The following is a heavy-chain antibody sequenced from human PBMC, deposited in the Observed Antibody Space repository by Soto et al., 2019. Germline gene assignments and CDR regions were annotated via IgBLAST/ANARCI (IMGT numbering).Heavy chain of an antibody. D-gene: IGHD3-10*01. CDR2: IKSKTDDGTT. V-gene: IGHV3-15*01. CDR3: ITDYTMIRGVISYFDY. CDR1: GFTFSNAW. Sequence: GGSLRLSCAASGFTFSNAWMSWVRQAPGKGLQWVGRIKSKTDDGTTDYAAPVKGRFTISRDDSKNTLYPQMNSLRTEDTALYYCITDYTMIRGVISYFDYWGQGALVTVSS. J-gene: IGHJ4*02.